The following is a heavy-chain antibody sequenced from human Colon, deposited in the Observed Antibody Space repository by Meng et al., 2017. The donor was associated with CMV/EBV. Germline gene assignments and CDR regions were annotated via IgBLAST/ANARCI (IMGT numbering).Heavy chain of an antibody. CDR3: ARQAGNRNDERNWFDP. CDR2: INPNGGST. D-gene: IGHD1-20*01. CDR1: GYTLTSYY. V-gene: IGHV1-46*01. J-gene: IGHJ5*02. Sequence: QVQLVQSGTEVKKSGASVKVSCKASGYTLTSYYMHWVRQAPGQGLEWMGIINPNGGSTSYAQKFQGRVTMTRDTSTSTVYMDLSSLRSEDTAVYYCARQAGNRNDERNWFDPWGQGTLVTVSS.